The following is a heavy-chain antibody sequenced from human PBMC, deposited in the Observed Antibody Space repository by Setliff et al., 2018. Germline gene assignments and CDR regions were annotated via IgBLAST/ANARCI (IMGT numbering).Heavy chain of an antibody. J-gene: IGHJ4*02. D-gene: IGHD2-21*02. CDR1: GFTFSSYA. CDR2: ISANGDT. CDR3: AKDPSSQYCDNDCWHYFEN. V-gene: IGHV3-23*02. Sequence: GGSLRLFCAASGFTFSSYAITWVRQAPGKGPEWVASISANGDTYYGDSVKGRFIISRDNSKNTLYLQMNSLRAEDTAVYYCAKDPSSQYCDNDCWHYFENWGQGTLVTVSS.